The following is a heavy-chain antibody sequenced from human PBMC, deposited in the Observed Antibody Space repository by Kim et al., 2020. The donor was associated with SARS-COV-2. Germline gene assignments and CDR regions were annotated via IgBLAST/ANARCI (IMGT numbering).Heavy chain of an antibody. J-gene: IGHJ6*02. CDR1: GGSFSGYY. D-gene: IGHD3-10*01. CDR3: ARGLWFGTIYYYYYGMDV. Sequence: SETLSLTCAVYGGSFSGYYWSWIRQPLGKGLEWIGEINHSGSTNYNPSLKSRVTISVDTSKNQFSLKLSSVTAADTAVYYCARGLWFGTIYYYYYGMDVWGQGTTVTVSS. CDR2: INHSGST. V-gene: IGHV4-34*01.